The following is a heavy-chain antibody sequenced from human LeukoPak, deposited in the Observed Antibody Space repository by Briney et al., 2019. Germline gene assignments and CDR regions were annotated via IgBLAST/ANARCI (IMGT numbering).Heavy chain of an antibody. D-gene: IGHD4-17*01. CDR3: ARSLTTVTRQARNY. Sequence: GGSLRLSCAASGFTFSSYGMHWVRQAPGKGLEWVAVISYDGSNKYYADSVKGRFTISRDNSKNTLYLQMNSLRAEDTAVYYCARSLTTVTRQARNYWGQGTLVTVSS. V-gene: IGHV3-30*03. CDR2: ISYDGSNK. CDR1: GFTFSSYG. J-gene: IGHJ4*02.